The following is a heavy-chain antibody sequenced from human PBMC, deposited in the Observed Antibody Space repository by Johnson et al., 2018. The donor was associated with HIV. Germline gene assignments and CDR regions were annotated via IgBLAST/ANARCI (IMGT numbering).Heavy chain of an antibody. Sequence: QVQLVESGGGVVQPGGSLRLSCAASGFTFSNYGMHWVRQAPGKGLEWVAFIRYDGSNKYYADSVKGLFTISRDNSKNTLYLQMNSLRAEDTAVYYCARHYYDSSGYSLDAYDIWGQGTMVTVSS. CDR2: IRYDGSNK. CDR3: ARHYYDSSGYSLDAYDI. J-gene: IGHJ3*02. D-gene: IGHD3-22*01. V-gene: IGHV3-30*02. CDR1: GFTFSNYG.